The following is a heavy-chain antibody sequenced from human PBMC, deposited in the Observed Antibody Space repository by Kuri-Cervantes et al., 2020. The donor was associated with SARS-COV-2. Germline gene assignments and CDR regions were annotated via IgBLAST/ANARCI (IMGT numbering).Heavy chain of an antibody. CDR2: NYYSGST. V-gene: IGHV4-39*02. D-gene: IGHD2-2*01. CDR3: ARDRYCRSTSCRSNWFDP. J-gene: IGHJ5*02. Sequence: SETLSLTCTVSGGSISSSSYYWGWIRQPPGKGLEWIGSNYYSGSTYYNPSLKSRVTIFVDTSKNQFSLKLSSVTAADTAVYYCARDRYCRSTSCRSNWFDPWGQGTLVTVSS. CDR1: GGSISSSSYY.